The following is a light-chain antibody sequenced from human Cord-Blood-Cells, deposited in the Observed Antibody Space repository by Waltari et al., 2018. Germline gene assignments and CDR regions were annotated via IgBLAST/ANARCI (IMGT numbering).Light chain of an antibody. CDR1: QSISSY. J-gene: IGKJ2*01. Sequence: DIQMTQSPSSLSASVGDRVTITCRASQSISSYLNWYQQKPGKAPTLLIYAASSLQSAVPSRLSVSGSGTDFTLTSSSQQPEDFATYYCQQSYSSPYTFGQRTKLESK. CDR3: QQSYSSPYT. V-gene: IGKV1-39*01. CDR2: AAS.